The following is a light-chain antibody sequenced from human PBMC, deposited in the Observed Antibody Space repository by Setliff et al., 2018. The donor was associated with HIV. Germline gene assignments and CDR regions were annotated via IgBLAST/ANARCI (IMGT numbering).Light chain of an antibody. CDR1: SSDIGRYNY. Sequence: QSALTQPASVSGSPGQSVTISCIGSSSDIGRYNYVSWYQQHPGKAPKLIIFEVTNRPSGISNRFSASKFGNTASLTIAGLQYEDEGDYYCSSYRSDRNVIFGGGTKSPS. V-gene: IGLV2-14*01. J-gene: IGLJ2*01. CDR2: EVT. CDR3: SSYRSDRNVI.